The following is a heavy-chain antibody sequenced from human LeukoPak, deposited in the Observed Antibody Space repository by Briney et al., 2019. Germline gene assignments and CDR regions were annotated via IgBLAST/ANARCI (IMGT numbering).Heavy chain of an antibody. Sequence: ASVKVSCKASGYTFTGYYMHWVRQAPGQGLEWMGWINPNSGGTNYAQKFQGRVTMTRDTSISTAYMELSRPRSDDTAVYYCATPGIAAAGLYYYGMDVWGQGTTVTVSS. CDR2: INPNSGGT. CDR1: GYTFTGYY. CDR3: ATPGIAAAGLYYYGMDV. J-gene: IGHJ6*02. D-gene: IGHD6-13*01. V-gene: IGHV1-2*02.